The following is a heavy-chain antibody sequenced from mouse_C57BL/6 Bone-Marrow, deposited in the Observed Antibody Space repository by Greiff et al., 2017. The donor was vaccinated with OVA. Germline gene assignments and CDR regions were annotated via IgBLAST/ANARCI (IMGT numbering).Heavy chain of an antibody. CDR2: IDPSDSYT. D-gene: IGHD3-3*01. CDR3: ALESAMDY. CDR1: GYTFTSYW. V-gene: IGHV1-50*01. J-gene: IGHJ4*01. Sequence: QVQLQQPGAELVKPGASVKLSCKASGYTFTSYWMQWVKQRPGQGLEWIGEIDPSDSYTNYNQKFKGKATLTVDTSSSTAYMQLSSLTSEDSAVYYCALESAMDYWGQGTSVTVSS.